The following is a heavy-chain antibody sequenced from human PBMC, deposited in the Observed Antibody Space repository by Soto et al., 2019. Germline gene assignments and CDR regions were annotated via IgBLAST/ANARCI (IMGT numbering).Heavy chain of an antibody. CDR1: GSTFTGYY. CDR2: INPNSGGT. J-gene: IGHJ6*02. V-gene: IGHV1-2*04. Sequence: ASVKVSCKASGSTFTGYYMHWGRQAPGQGLEWMGWINPNSGGTNYAQKFQGWVTMARGTSISAVYMELSRLRSDDTAVYYCAKGGATIMGKGYYGMDVWGQGTTVTVSS. D-gene: IGHD5-12*01. CDR3: AKGGATIMGKGYYGMDV.